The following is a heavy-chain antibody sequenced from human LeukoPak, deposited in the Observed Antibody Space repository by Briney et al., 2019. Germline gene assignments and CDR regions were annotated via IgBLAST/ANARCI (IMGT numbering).Heavy chain of an antibody. CDR3: ARGRYSSRSGGYYFDI. J-gene: IGHJ4*02. V-gene: IGHV3-7*01. CDR2: IKKDGIQK. Sequence: GGSLRLSCVVSGFTLSSDWMSWVREAPGKGREGGANIKKDGIQKYYVESVKGRFTISRDNAKNSLSLQMNSLRAEDTAVYYCARGRYSSRSGGYYFDIWGQGTLVTVSS. D-gene: IGHD2-2*01. CDR1: GFTLSSDW.